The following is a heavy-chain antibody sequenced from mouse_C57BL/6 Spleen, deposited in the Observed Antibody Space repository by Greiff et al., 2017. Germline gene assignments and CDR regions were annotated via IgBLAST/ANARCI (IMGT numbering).Heavy chain of an antibody. CDR2: SRNKANDYTT. CDR3: ARELDGRGYFDV. J-gene: IGHJ1*03. CDR1: GFTFSDFY. V-gene: IGHV7-1*01. D-gene: IGHD2-3*01. Sequence: EVMLVESGGGLVQSGRSLRLSCATSGFTFSDFYMEWVRQAPGKGLEWIAASRNKANDYTTEYSASVKGRFIVSRDTSQCILYLQMNALRAEDTAIYDCARELDGRGYFDVWGTGTTVTVSS.